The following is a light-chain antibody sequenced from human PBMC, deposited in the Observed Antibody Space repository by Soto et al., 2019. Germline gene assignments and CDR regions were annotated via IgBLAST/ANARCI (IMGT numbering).Light chain of an antibody. V-gene: IGKV3-20*01. CDR1: QSVSSSY. Sequence: EIVLTQSPGTLSLSPVERATLSCRASQSVSSSYLAWYQQKLGQAPRLLIYGASSRATGIPDRFSGSGSGTDFTLTISRLEPEDFAVYYCQQYDSSPWTFGQGTKVDIK. CDR2: GAS. CDR3: QQYDSSPWT. J-gene: IGKJ1*01.